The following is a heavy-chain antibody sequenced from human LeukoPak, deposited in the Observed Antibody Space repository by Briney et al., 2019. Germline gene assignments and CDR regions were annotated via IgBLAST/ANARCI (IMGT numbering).Heavy chain of an antibody. V-gene: IGHV4-34*12. Sequence: SETLSLTCAVYGVSLSDYYWNWIRQPPGRGLEWIGKIIHSGSTNYNPSLKSRVTISVDTSKNQFSLKLSSVTAADTAVYYCARSLGATRYNLKYYFFYGLDVWGQGTTVTVSS. CDR3: ARSLGATRYNLKYYFFYGLDV. J-gene: IGHJ6*02. D-gene: IGHD1-26*01. CDR1: GVSLSDYY. CDR2: IIHSGST.